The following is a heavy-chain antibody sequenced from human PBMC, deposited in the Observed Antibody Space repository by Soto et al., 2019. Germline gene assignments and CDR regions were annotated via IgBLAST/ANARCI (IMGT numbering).Heavy chain of an antibody. CDR1: GGSISGTTYS. CDR2: IYDSGNT. CDR3: ARGQGAAAGHSNFDY. J-gene: IGHJ4*02. Sequence: SETLSLTCAVSGGSISGTTYSWSWIRQPPGKGLEWIGYIYDSGNTYYNPSLKSQFSISVDRSKNQFSLKLSSVTAPDTAVYYCARGQGAAAGHSNFDYWGQGDLVTVSS. D-gene: IGHD6-13*01. V-gene: IGHV4-30-2*01.